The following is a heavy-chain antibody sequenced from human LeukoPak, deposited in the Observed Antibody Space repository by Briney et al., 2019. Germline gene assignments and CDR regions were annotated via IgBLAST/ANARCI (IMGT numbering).Heavy chain of an antibody. V-gene: IGHV3-66*04. CDR2: IYSGGTT. CDR1: GFTLSTYS. Sequence: GGSLRLSCAASGFTLSTYSLSWVRQAPGKGLEWVSIIYSGGTTYYADSVKGRFTISRDNSKNTLYLQMNSLRAEDTAVYYCALQYYYDSSGYYSLDYWGQGTLVTVSS. D-gene: IGHD3-22*01. CDR3: ALQYYYDSSGYYSLDY. J-gene: IGHJ4*02.